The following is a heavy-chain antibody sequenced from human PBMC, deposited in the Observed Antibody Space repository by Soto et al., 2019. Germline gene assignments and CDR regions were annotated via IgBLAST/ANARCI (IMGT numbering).Heavy chain of an antibody. CDR2: IIPIFGTA. V-gene: IGHV1-69*13. CDR1: RGTFSSYA. Sequence: SVKVSCKASRGTFSSYAISWVRQAPGQGXEWMGGIIPIFGTANYAQKFQGRVTITADESTSTAYMELSSLRSEDTAVYYCARGLWEIVVVVAATPDYYYYGMDVWGQGTTVTVSS. D-gene: IGHD2-15*01. J-gene: IGHJ6*02. CDR3: ARGLWEIVVVVAATPDYYYYGMDV.